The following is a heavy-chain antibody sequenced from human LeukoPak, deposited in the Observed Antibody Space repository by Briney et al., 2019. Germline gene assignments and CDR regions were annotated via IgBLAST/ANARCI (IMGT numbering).Heavy chain of an antibody. CDR2: ISYDGSDK. Sequence: GGSLRLSCAASGFTFSSYAMHWVRQAPGKGLEWVALISYDGSDKYYADSVKGRFTISRDNSKNTLYLQMNSLRVEDTAVYYCARGGAARPDYWGQGTLVTVSS. D-gene: IGHD6-6*01. CDR1: GFTFSSYA. CDR3: ARGGAARPDY. V-gene: IGHV3-30*03. J-gene: IGHJ4*02.